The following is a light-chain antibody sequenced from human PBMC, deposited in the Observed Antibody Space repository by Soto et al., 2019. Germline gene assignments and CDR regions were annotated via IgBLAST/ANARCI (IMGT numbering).Light chain of an antibody. CDR1: SSNIGSNT. CDR3: AAWDDSLNGLYV. V-gene: IGLV1-44*01. CDR2: SND. J-gene: IGLJ1*01. Sequence: QSVLTQPPSASGTPGQRVTISCSGSSSNIGSNTVNWYQQLPGTAPKLLIYSNDQRPSGVPDRFSGSKSGTSASLAISGLQSEDEADSDCAAWDDSLNGLYVFGTGTQLTVL.